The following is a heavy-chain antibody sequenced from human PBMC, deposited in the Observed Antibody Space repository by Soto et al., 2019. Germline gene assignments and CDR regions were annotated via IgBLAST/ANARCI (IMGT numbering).Heavy chain of an antibody. J-gene: IGHJ3*02. V-gene: IGHV5-51*01. D-gene: IGHD2-21*02. CDR3: VRPVEGLTYCGDDCYSFAFDN. Sequence: EVQLVQSGAEVKKPGDSLKISCKGSGYTFSNYWIGWVRQMPGKGLEWIGIIYPADSDIIYGPSFQGQVTISADKSVTTVFLQWSSLRASDSAMYYCVRPVEGLTYCGDDCYSFAFDNWGQGTLVTVSS. CDR1: GYTFSNYW. CDR2: IYPADSDI.